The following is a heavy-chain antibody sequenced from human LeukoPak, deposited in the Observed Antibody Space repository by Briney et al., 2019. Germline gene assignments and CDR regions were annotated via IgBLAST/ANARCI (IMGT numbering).Heavy chain of an antibody. D-gene: IGHD2-15*01. V-gene: IGHV3-30*02. CDR3: AKVGVVVVAAKGLDY. J-gene: IGHJ4*02. CDR1: GFTFSSYG. CDR2: IRYDGSNK. Sequence: GGSLRLSCAASGFTFSSYGMHWVRQAPGKGLEWVAFIRYDGSNKYYADSVKGRFTISRDNSKNTLYLQMNSLRAEDTAVYYCAKVGVVVVAAKGLDYWGQGTLVTVSS.